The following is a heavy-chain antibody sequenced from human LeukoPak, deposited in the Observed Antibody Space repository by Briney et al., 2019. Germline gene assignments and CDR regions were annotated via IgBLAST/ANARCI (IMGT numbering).Heavy chain of an antibody. CDR2: IDSTSAYI. V-gene: IGHV3-21*01. Sequence: GGSLRLSCAASGFTFSNAWTVWVRQAPGKGLEWVSSIDSTSAYIFYADAVKGRFTISRDNAKDSLDLQMSSLRVEDTAVYYCARLAYCSSAGCRNLYYFDSWGQGTLVTVSS. J-gene: IGHJ4*02. D-gene: IGHD2-2*01. CDR1: GFTFSNAW. CDR3: ARLAYCSSAGCRNLYYFDS.